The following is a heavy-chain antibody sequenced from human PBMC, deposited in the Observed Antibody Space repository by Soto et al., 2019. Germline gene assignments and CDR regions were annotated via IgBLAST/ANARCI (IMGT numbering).Heavy chain of an antibody. J-gene: IGHJ4*02. CDR3: AREYCSSTSCYGPDY. V-gene: IGHV1-18*01. CDR1: GYTFTSYV. CDR2: TSAHNDNT. D-gene: IGHD2-2*01. Sequence: GASVKVSCKASGYTFTSYVISWVRQAPGQGLEWMGWTSAHNDNTNYAQKFQGRVTMTTDTSTSTAYMELRSLRSDDTAVYYCAREYCSSTSCYGPDYWGQGTLVTVSS.